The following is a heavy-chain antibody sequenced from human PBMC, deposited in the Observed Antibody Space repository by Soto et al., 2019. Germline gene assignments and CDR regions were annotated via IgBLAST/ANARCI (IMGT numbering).Heavy chain of an antibody. CDR3: ARPIYDSSGYYYVLDL. CDR1: GYTFTSYA. D-gene: IGHD3-22*01. J-gene: IGHJ5*02. V-gene: IGHV1-3*01. CDR2: INGGNGNT. Sequence: KVSCKASGYTFTSYALHWVRQAPGQRLEWMGWINGGNGNTKYSQKFHGRVTITRDTSASTAYMELSSLRSEDTAVYYCARPIYDSSGYYYVLDLWGRGTLVTVSS.